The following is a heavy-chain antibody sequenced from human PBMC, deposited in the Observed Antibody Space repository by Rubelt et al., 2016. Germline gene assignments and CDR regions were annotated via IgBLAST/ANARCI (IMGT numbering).Heavy chain of an antibody. CDR2: IDWDGAK. Sequence: QVTLRESGPALVKPTQTLTLTCTFSGFSLTTSGMCVSWIRQPPGQALEWLARIDWDGAKYYSTSMKTRLTISKDTSKNQVVLPMTNMDPVDTATYYCARIFVGPRSAFDYWGQGTLVSVSS. J-gene: IGHJ4*02. CDR3: ARIFVGPRSAFDY. CDR1: GFSLTTSGMC. D-gene: IGHD1-26*01. V-gene: IGHV2-70*15.